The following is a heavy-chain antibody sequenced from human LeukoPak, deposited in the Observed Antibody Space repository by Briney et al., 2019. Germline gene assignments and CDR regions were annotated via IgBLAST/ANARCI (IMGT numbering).Heavy chain of an antibody. V-gene: IGHV1-2*02. CDR1: GYTFTGYY. CDR3: ATPVAVAGPVSSR. D-gene: IGHD6-19*01. Sequence: GASVKVSCKASGYTFTGYYMHWVRQAPGQGLEWMGWINPNSGGTDYAQKFQGRVTMTRDTSISTAYMELSRLRSDDTAVYYCATPVAVAGPVSSRWGQGTLVTVSS. CDR2: INPNSGGT. J-gene: IGHJ4*02.